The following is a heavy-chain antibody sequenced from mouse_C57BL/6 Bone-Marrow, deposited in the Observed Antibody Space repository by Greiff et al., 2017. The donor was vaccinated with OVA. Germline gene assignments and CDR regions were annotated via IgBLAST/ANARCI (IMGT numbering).Heavy chain of an antibody. CDR1: GFTFSSYG. CDR3: ARPEGFAY. Sequence: EVMLVESGGDLVKPGGSLKLSCAASGFTFSSYGMSWVRQTPDKRLEWVATISSGGSYNYYPDSVKGRFTISRDNAKNTLYLQMSGLKSEDTSMYYCARPEGFAYWGQGTLVTVSA. J-gene: IGHJ3*01. CDR2: ISSGGSYN. V-gene: IGHV5-6*01.